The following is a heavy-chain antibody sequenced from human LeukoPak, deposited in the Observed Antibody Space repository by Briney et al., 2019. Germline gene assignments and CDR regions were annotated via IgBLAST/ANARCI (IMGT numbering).Heavy chain of an antibody. CDR3: ARHSSLGSGYYY. J-gene: IGHJ4*02. CDR1: GGSIGSTSYY. D-gene: IGHD3-22*01. CDR2: IYYSGST. V-gene: IGHV4-39*01. Sequence: SETLSLTCTVSGGSIGSTSYYWGWLRQPPGKGLEWIGSIYYSGSTYHNPSLKSRVTISVDTSKNQFSLELSSVTAADTAVYYCARHSSLGSGYYYWGQGTLVTVSS.